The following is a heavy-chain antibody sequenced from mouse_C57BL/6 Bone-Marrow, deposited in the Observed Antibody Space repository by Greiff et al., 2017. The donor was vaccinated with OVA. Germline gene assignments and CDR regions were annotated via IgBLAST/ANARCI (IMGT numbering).Heavy chain of an antibody. J-gene: IGHJ2*01. V-gene: IGHV1-26*01. CDR3: ARGITRCYFDY. CDR1: GYTFTDYY. D-gene: IGHD2-4*01. CDR2: INPNNGGT. Sequence: VQLQQSGPELVKPGASVKISCKASGYTFTDYYMNWVKQSPGQGLEWIGDINPNNGGTSYNQKFKGKATLTVDKSSSTAYMALRSLTSEDSAVYYCARGITRCYFDYWGQGTTLTVSA.